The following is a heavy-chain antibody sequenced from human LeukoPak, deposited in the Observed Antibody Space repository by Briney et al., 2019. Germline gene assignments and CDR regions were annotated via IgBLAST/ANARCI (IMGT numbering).Heavy chain of an antibody. CDR3: TTVPDY. V-gene: IGHV3-15*01. CDR1: GFTFSNAW. J-gene: IGHJ4*02. Sequence: GGSLRLSCAASGFTFSNAWMSWVRQAPGKGLEWVGRIKSKTEGGTTDYAAPVKGRFTISRDDSKNTLYLQMNSLKTEDTAVYYCTTVPDYWGQGTLVTVSS. CDR2: IKSKTEGGTT.